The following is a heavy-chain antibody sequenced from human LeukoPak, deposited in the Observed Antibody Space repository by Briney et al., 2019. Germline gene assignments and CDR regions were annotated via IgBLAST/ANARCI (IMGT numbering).Heavy chain of an antibody. J-gene: IGHJ4*02. Sequence: ASVKVSCKASGGTFSSYAIRWVRQAPGQGLEWMGRIIPILGIANYAQKFQGRVTITADKSTSTAYMELSSLRSEDTAVYYCARVFYYDSSGYSLRSYYFDYWGQGTLVTVSS. V-gene: IGHV1-69*04. D-gene: IGHD3-22*01. CDR3: ARVFYYDSSGYSLRSYYFDY. CDR2: IIPILGIA. CDR1: GGTFSSYA.